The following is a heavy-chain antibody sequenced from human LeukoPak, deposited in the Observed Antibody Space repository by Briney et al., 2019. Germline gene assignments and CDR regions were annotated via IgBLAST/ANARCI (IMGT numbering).Heavy chain of an antibody. CDR2: ISSSSSTI. CDR3: ARYCSSTSCPSVADAFDI. J-gene: IGHJ3*02. Sequence: PGGSLRLSCAASGFTFSSYSMNWVRQAPGKGLEWVSYISSSSSTIYYADSVKGRFTISRDNAKNSLYLQMNSLRAEDTAVYYCARYCSSTSCPSVADAFDIWGQGTMVTVSS. CDR1: GFTFSSYS. D-gene: IGHD2-2*01. V-gene: IGHV3-48*04.